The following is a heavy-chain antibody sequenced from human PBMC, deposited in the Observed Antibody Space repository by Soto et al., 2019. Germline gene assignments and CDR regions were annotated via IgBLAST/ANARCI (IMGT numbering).Heavy chain of an antibody. Sequence: QVQLVESGGGVVQPGRSLRLSCAASGFIFTSYGMHWVRQAPGKGLEWVASIWYNGNNKYYADSVKGRFTISRDNSKNTLYLQMTRLGSEDTAVYYCAKDRGSSGWSLDYWGQGTLVTVSS. CDR2: IWYNGNNK. D-gene: IGHD6-19*01. V-gene: IGHV3-33*06. CDR3: AKDRGSSGWSLDY. CDR1: GFIFTSYG. J-gene: IGHJ4*02.